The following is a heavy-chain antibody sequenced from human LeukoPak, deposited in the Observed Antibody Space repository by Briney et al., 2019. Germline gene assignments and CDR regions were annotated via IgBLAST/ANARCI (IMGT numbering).Heavy chain of an antibody. CDR1: GYSFTTYW. V-gene: IGHV5-51*01. J-gene: IGHJ6*04. CDR3: ARQQVAYYYYYGMDV. D-gene: IGHD2-15*01. Sequence: GESLKISCKGSGYSFTTYWISWVRQMPGKVVELMGIIYPGDSDTRYSPSFQGQVTISADKSISTALLQWSSLKASDTAMYYCARQQVAYYYYYGMDVWGKGTTVTVSS. CDR2: IYPGDSDT.